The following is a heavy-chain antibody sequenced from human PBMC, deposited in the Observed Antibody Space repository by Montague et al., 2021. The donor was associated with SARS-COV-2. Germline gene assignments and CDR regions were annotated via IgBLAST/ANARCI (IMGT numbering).Heavy chain of an antibody. CDR2: IYHNGST. CDR1: GGSISSYY. D-gene: IGHD4-23*01. V-gene: IGHV4-59*01. CDR3: ARGGGNSADYYNYTMDV. Sequence: SETLSLTCTVSGGSISSYYWTWIRQPPGKGLESIGYIYHNGSTKYNPSLKSRVTISVDTSKNQFSLKLSSVSAADTAVYYCARGGGNSADYYNYTMDVWGHGTTVTVFS. J-gene: IGHJ6*02.